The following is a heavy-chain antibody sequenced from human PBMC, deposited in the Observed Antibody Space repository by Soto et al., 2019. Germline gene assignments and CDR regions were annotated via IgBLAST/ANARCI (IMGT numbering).Heavy chain of an antibody. V-gene: IGHV3-33*01. CDR3: ARDSPWPMIGFFDY. CDR1: GFTFSSYG. D-gene: IGHD3-22*01. Sequence: PGGSLRLSCAASGFTFSSYGMHWVRQAPGKGLEWVAVIWYDGSNKYYADSVKGRFTISRDNSKNTLYLQMNSLRAEDTAVYYCARDSPWPMIGFFDYWGQGTLVTVSS. CDR2: IWYDGSNK. J-gene: IGHJ4*02.